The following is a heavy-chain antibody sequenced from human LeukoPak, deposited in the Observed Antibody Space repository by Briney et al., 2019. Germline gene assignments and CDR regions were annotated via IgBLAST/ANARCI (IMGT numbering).Heavy chain of an antibody. CDR3: ARGGAYGSGSYYNMDY. V-gene: IGHV3-64*02. J-gene: IGHJ4*02. D-gene: IGHD3-10*01. CDR2: ITTDGGDT. CDR1: GFTFSSYA. Sequence: AGGSLRLSCAASGFTFSSYAMHWVRQAPGKGLKFVAAITTDGGDTYYADSVKGRFTISRDNSKNTLYLQMGSLRAEDMAFYYCARGGAYGSGSYYNMDYWGQGTLVTVSS.